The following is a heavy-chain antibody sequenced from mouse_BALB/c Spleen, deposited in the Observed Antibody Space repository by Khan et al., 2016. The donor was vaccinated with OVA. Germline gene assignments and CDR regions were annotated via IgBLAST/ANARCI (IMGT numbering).Heavy chain of an antibody. V-gene: IGHV1-81*01. CDR3: ARGGYSVFAY. D-gene: IGHD2-14*01. J-gene: IGHJ3*01. CDR1: GYTFTDYV. Sequence: QVRLQQSGPELVKPGASLKVSCKASGYTFTDYVIGWVRQRSRQGLEWIGDIFPGSGVPYYNEKFKDRVTLTADKSSNTAYMQLNSLTFEDSAVYFCARGGYSVFAYWGQGTLVTVSA. CDR2: IFPGSGVP.